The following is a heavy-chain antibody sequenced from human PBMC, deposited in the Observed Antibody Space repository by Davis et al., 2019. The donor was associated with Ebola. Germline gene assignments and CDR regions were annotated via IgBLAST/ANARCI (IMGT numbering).Heavy chain of an antibody. J-gene: IGHJ4*01. D-gene: IGHD5-24*01. Sequence: GESLKISCAASAFTVSSNYMSWVRQAPGKGLEWVSYISSSSSTIYYADSVKGRFTISRDNAKNSLYLQMNSLRDEDTAVYYCARDPSHAKRWLHNYYFDYWGRGTLVTVSS. CDR2: ISSSSSTI. CDR3: ARDPSHAKRWLHNYYFDY. CDR1: AFTVSSNY. V-gene: IGHV3-48*02.